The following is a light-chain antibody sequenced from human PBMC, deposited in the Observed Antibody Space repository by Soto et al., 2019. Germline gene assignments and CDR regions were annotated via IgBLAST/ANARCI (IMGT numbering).Light chain of an antibody. V-gene: IGKV3-20*01. Sequence: EILMTQSPLTLSVFIVEIATLTCTASQSVSGNLAWYQQKPGHAARLLIYGASTRAPGIPARFSGTGSGTDFTLTIRRLETEDFAVYYRQQYGSSGTFGQGTKVDIK. J-gene: IGKJ1*01. CDR1: QSVSGN. CDR3: QQYGSSGT. CDR2: GAS.